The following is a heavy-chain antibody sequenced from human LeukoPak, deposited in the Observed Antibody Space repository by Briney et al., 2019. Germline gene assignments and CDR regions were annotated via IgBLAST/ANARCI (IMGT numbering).Heavy chain of an antibody. CDR3: ARGGYCSGGSCYVSSYFDY. J-gene: IGHJ4*02. Sequence: GESLKMSSKGSGYSVTSYWIGGVRQMPGKGLEWMGIIYPGDSDTRYSPSFQGQVTISADKSISTAYLQWSSLKASDTAMYYCARGGYCSGGSCYVSSYFDYWGQGTLVTVSS. CDR2: IYPGDSDT. CDR1: GYSVTSYW. V-gene: IGHV5-51*01. D-gene: IGHD2-15*01.